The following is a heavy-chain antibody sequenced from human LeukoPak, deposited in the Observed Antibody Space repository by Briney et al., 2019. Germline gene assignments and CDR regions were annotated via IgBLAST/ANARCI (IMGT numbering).Heavy chain of an antibody. CDR2: ISGSGGST. J-gene: IGHJ4*02. CDR3: AKDRSSSISCSNY. CDR1: GXTFSNYS. Sequence: TGGSLRLSCAASGXTFSNYSISWVRQAPGKGLEWVSGISGSGGSTYYADSVKGRFTISRDNSKNTLYLQMNSLRAEDTAVYYCAKDRSSSISCSNYWGQGTLVTVSS. V-gene: IGHV3-23*01. D-gene: IGHD2-2*01.